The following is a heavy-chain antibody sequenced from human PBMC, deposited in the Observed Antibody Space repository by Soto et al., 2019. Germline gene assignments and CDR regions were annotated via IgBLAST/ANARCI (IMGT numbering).Heavy chain of an antibody. V-gene: IGHV4-34*01. CDR3: ARWRRWYYDILTGYVDP. Sequence: QVQLQQWGAGLLKPSETLSLTCAVYGGSFSGYYWSWIRQPPGKGLEWIGEINHSGSTNYNPSLKSRVTISVDTSKNQFSLKLSSVTAADTAVYYCARWRRWYYDILTGYVDPWGQGTLVTVSS. CDR2: INHSGST. CDR1: GGSFSGYY. J-gene: IGHJ5*02. D-gene: IGHD3-9*01.